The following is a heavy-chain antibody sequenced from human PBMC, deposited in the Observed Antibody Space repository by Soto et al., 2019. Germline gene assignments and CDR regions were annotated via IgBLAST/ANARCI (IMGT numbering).Heavy chain of an antibody. V-gene: IGHV3-21*01. CDR1: GFTFSSYS. Sequence: PGGSLRLSCAASGFTFSSYSMNWVRQAPGKGLEWVSSISSSSSYIYYADSVKGRFTISRDNAKNSLYLQMNSLRAEDTAVYYCARDLSAVALMDVWGQGTTVTVSS. CDR2: ISSSSSYI. J-gene: IGHJ6*02. D-gene: IGHD2-2*01. CDR3: ARDLSAVALMDV.